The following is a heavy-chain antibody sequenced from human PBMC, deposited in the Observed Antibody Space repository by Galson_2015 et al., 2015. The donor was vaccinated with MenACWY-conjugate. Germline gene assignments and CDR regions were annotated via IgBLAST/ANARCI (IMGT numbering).Heavy chain of an antibody. V-gene: IGHV3-23*01. CDR1: GFAFASYA. Sequence: SLRLSCAASGFAFASYAMTWVRQTPGKGLQWVSAITASGGDTKYADSVKGRLTISRDNAKNSLYLEMNSLRVEDTAVYSCARGHYGMDVWGQGTTVTASS. J-gene: IGHJ6*02. CDR3: ARGHYGMDV. CDR2: ITASGGDT.